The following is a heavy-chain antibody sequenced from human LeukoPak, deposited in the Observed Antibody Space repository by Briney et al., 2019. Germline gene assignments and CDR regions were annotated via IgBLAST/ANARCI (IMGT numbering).Heavy chain of an antibody. CDR1: GGSISSFY. CDR2: MYYSGST. CDR3: ARLGLGSNPADYYYYGMDV. V-gene: IGHV4-59*08. J-gene: IGHJ6*02. Sequence: SETLSLTCTVSGGSISSFYWNWIRQPPGKGLEWIGCMYYSGSTNYNPSLKSRVTISADTSKSQFSLKLSSVTAADTAVYYCARLGLGSNPADYYYYGMDVWGQGTTVTVSS. D-gene: IGHD1-14*01.